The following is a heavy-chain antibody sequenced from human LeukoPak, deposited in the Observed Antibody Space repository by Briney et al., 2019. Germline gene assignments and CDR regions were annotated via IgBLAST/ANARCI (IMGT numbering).Heavy chain of an antibody. J-gene: IGHJ4*02. Sequence: PGESLKISCKGSGYSFTSYWIGWGRQMPGKGLEWMGIIYPGDSDTRYSPSFQGQVTISADKSISTAYRQCSSLEASDTDMYYCARQEVATIEDWGQGCLVTVSS. D-gene: IGHD5-24*01. V-gene: IGHV5-51*01. CDR2: IYPGDSDT. CDR3: ARQEVATIED. CDR1: GYSFTSYW.